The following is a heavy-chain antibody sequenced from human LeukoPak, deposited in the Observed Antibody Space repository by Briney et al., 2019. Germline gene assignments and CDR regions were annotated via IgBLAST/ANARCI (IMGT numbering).Heavy chain of an antibody. D-gene: IGHD1-26*01. Sequence: ASVKVSCKVSGYTLTELSMHWVRQAPGKGLEWMGGFDPEDGETIYAQKFQGRVTITRDTSASTAYMELSSLRSEDTAVYYCASAYSGSYWGQGTLVTVSS. CDR3: ASAYSGSY. V-gene: IGHV1-24*01. CDR2: FDPEDGET. CDR1: GYTLTELS. J-gene: IGHJ4*02.